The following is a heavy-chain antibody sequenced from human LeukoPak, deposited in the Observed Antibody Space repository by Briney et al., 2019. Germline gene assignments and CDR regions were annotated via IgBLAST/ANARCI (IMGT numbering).Heavy chain of an antibody. CDR3: ARDLAGYCSSTSCPDAFDI. CDR1: GFTFSSYA. CDR2: ISGSGGSI. Sequence: GGSLRLSCAASGFTFSSYAMSWVRQAPGKGLEWVSAISGSGGSIYYADSVKGRFTISRDNSKNTLYLQMNSLRAEDTAVYYCARDLAGYCSSTSCPDAFDIWGQGTMVTVSS. J-gene: IGHJ3*02. V-gene: IGHV3-23*01. D-gene: IGHD2-2*03.